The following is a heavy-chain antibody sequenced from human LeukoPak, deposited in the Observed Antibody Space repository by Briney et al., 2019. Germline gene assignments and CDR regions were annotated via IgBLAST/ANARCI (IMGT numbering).Heavy chain of an antibody. V-gene: IGHV3-23*01. CDR3: TKDLMTGFSSGWYFAY. Sequence: GGSLRLSCEGSGFTFNGYAFSWVRQAPGKGLEWVAVTGGSDDNTHYADSVKGRFTISRDNSEKRLLLQMNSLRPDDSALYYCTKDLMTGFSSGWYFAYWGQGTLVTVSS. D-gene: IGHD6-19*01. CDR2: TGGSDDNT. J-gene: IGHJ4*02. CDR1: GFTFNGYA.